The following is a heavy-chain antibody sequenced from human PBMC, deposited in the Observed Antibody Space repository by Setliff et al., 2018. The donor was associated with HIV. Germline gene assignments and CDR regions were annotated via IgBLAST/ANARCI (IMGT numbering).Heavy chain of an antibody. CDR2: IYNSGST. CDR3: ARGSCFNTCCLDS. J-gene: IGHJ4*02. V-gene: IGHV4-30-4*08. Sequence: PSETLSLTCTVSGGSISSGDYYWTWIRQPPGKGLEWIGYIYNSGSTYYNPSLKSRVTISVDTSKNQFSLKLSSVTATDTAVYYCARGSCFNTCCLDSWGQGALVTSPQ. CDR1: GGSISSGDYY. D-gene: IGHD2-2*01.